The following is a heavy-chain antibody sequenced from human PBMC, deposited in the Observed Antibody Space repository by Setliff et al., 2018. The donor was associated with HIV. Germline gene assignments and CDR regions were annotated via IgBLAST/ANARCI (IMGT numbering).Heavy chain of an antibody. V-gene: IGHV4-34*01. D-gene: IGHD2-8*02. CDR2: INHSGGT. Sequence: NPSETLSLTCAVYGRSFSGYYWNWIRQSPGKGLEWIGEINHSGGTNYNPSLKSRVTMSIDTSKNQFSLNLRSVTAADTAVYFCARLIHTGLLYFDFWGLGTLVTVSS. J-gene: IGHJ4*02. CDR3: ARLIHTGLLYFDF. CDR1: GRSFSGYY.